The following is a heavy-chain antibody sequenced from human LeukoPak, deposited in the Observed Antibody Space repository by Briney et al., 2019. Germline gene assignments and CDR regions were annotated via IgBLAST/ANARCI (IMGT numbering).Heavy chain of an antibody. CDR2: ISYDGSNK. CDR1: GFTFSSYG. D-gene: IGHD3-22*01. Sequence: GGSLRLSCAASGFTFSSYGMHWVRQAPGKGLEWVAVISYDGSNKYYADSVKGRFTISRDNSKNTLYLQMNSLRAEDTAVYYCAKDLMISSWGQGTLVTVSS. CDR3: AKDLMISS. J-gene: IGHJ5*02. V-gene: IGHV3-30*18.